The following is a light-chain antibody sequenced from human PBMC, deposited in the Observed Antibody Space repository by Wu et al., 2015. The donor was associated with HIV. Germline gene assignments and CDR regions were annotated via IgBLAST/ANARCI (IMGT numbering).Light chain of an antibody. V-gene: IGKV3-20*01. J-gene: IGKJ2*03. CDR1: QSVTSTN. Sequence: EIVLTQSPGTPSLSPGERATLSCRASQSVTSTNLAWYQQKPGQAPRLLIFGASSRATGIPDRFSGSGSGTDFTLTITRLEPEDFAVYYCQQYGRSYSFGQGTKLEIK. CDR2: GAS. CDR3: QQYGRSYS.